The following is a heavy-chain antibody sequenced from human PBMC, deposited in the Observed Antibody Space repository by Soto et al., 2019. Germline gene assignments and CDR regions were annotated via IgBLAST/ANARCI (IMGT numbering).Heavy chain of an antibody. CDR2: ISYDGSNK. CDR3: ARDRSGWYYYYGMDV. D-gene: IGHD6-19*01. J-gene: IGHJ6*02. V-gene: IGHV3-30-3*01. Sequence: PGGSLRLSCAASGFTFSSYAMHWVRQAPGKGLEWVAVISYDGSNKYYADSVKGRFTISRDNSKNTLYLQMNSLRAEDTAVYYRARDRSGWYYYYGMDVWGQGTTVTVSS. CDR1: GFTFSSYA.